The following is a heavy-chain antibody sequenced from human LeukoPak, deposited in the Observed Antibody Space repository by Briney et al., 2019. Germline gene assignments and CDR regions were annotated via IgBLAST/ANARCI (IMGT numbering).Heavy chain of an antibody. CDR3: ARERCSSTSCYSRNNWFDP. D-gene: IGHD2-2*01. CDR2: IYYSGST. V-gene: IGHV4-39*07. CDR1: GGSISSSSYY. J-gene: IGHJ5*02. Sequence: PSETLSLTCTVSGGSISSSSYYWGWIRQPPGKGLEWIGSIYYSGSTYYNPSLKSRVTISVDTSKNHFSLKLSSVTAADTAVYYYARERCSSTSCYSRNNWFDPWGQGTLVTVSS.